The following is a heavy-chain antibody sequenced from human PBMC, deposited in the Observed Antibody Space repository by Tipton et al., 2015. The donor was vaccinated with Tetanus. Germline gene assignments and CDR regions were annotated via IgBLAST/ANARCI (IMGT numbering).Heavy chain of an antibody. Sequence: GLVKPSETLSLTCTVSGGSVRSGSYYWNWIRQPPGKGLEWIGYISYSGSTNSNYSLKSRITISQDTSKNQFSLKLTSVTAADTAVYYCARATEHDIMTGYDNWGPGTQVTVSS. CDR2: ISYSGST. V-gene: IGHV4-61*01. CDR1: GGSVRSGSYY. D-gene: IGHD3-9*01. CDR3: ARATEHDIMTGYDN. J-gene: IGHJ4*02.